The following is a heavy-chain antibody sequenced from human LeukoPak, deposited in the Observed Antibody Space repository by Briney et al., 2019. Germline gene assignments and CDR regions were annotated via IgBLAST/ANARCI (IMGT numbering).Heavy chain of an antibody. CDR3: TRAVAGHPD. Sequence: SETLSLTCAVSGVPFSNYYLSWVRQAPRQGLEWIGEINHSGYTNYNPSLKSRVTMTIDTSKNQFSLILTSVTVADAGVYYCTRAVAGHPDWGQGTLVTVSS. D-gene: IGHD6-19*01. V-gene: IGHV4-34*01. CDR1: GVPFSNYY. CDR2: INHSGYT. J-gene: IGHJ4*02.